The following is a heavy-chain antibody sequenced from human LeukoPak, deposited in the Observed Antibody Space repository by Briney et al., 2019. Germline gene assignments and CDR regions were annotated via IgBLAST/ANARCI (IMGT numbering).Heavy chain of an antibody. CDR1: GYTLTELS. CDR2: FDPEDGET. D-gene: IGHD3-22*01. V-gene: IGHV1-24*01. Sequence: ASVKVSCKVSGYTLTELSMHWVRQAPGKGLEWMGGFDPEDGETIYAQKFQGRVTMTEDTSTDTAYMELNSLRAEDTAVYYCARARYYDSSGYPSFDYWGQGTLVTVSS. CDR3: ARARYYDSSGYPSFDY. J-gene: IGHJ4*02.